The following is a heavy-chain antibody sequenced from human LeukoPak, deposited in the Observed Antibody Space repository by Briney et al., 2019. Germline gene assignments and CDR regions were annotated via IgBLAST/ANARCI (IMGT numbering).Heavy chain of an antibody. CDR3: ARDTNWYPIDY. V-gene: IGHV3-7*03. CDR1: GFTFSDHW. J-gene: IGHJ4*02. D-gene: IGHD1-1*01. Sequence: GGSLRLSCAASGFTFSDHWMIWVRQAPGKGLEWVANIEQDGSEKNYVDSVKGRFTISRDNAKNSLYLQMNSLRAEDTAVYHCARDTNWYPIDYWGQGTLVTVSS. CDR2: IEQDGSEK.